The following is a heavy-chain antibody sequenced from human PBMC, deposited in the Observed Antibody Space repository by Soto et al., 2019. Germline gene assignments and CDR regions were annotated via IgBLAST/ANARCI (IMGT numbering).Heavy chain of an antibody. CDR3: AGFKEGNILGLRWPDP. Sequence: GGSLRLSCVASGVDFRGSYMNWVRQAPGKGLEWISYISDTGRTIHYADSVKGRFVISRDNSKDSLYLQMNDLRPDDTAVYYCAGFKEGNILGLRWPDPWGQGTRVTVSS. CDR1: GVDFRGSY. D-gene: IGHD4-4*01. CDR2: ISDTGRTI. V-gene: IGHV3-11*01. J-gene: IGHJ5*02.